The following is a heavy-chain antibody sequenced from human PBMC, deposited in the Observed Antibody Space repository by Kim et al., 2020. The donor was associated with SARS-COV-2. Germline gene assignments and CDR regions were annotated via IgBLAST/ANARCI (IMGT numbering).Heavy chain of an antibody. CDR2: ISYDGSNK. CDR1: GFTFSSYA. D-gene: IGHD6-13*01. V-gene: IGHV3-30*04. J-gene: IGHJ6*02. CDR3: ARDTIARYYYYGMDV. Sequence: GGSLRLSCAASGFTFSSYAMHWVRQAPGKGLEWVAVISYDGSNKYYADSVKGRFTISRDNSKNTLYLQMNSLRAEDTAVYYCARDTIARYYYYGMDVWG.